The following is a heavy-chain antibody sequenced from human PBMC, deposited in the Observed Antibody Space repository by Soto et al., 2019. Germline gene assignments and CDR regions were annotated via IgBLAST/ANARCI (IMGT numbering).Heavy chain of an antibody. D-gene: IGHD2-8*02. CDR1: GFTFSNYG. J-gene: IGHJ6*02. CDR3: GGLVTPIDGMDV. Sequence: PGGSLRLSCAASGFTFSNYGIHWVRQAPGKGLEWVAVISYDGSNKYYADSVKGRFTISRDNSKNTLYLQMNSLRAEDTAVYYCGGLVTPIDGMDVWGQGTTVTVSS. CDR2: ISYDGSNK. V-gene: IGHV3-30*03.